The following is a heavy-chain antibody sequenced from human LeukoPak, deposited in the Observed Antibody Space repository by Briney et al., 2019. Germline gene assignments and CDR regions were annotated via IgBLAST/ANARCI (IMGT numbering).Heavy chain of an antibody. CDR3: ARDTKAAAIDY. Sequence: GGSLRLSCAASGFTFSSCAMHWVRQAPGKGLEWVALISYDGSNKYYADSVKGRFTISRDNSKNTLYLQMNSLRAEDTAIYYCARDTKAAAIDYWGQGTLVTVSS. CDR1: GFTFSSCA. D-gene: IGHD6-13*01. V-gene: IGHV3-30-3*01. CDR2: ISYDGSNK. J-gene: IGHJ4*02.